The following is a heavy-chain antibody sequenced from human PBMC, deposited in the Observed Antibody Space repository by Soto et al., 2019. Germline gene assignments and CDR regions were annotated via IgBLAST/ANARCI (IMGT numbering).Heavy chain of an antibody. CDR1: GGTFSSYA. J-gene: IGHJ5*02. D-gene: IGHD3-22*01. Sequence: SVKVSCKASGGTFSSYAISWVRQAPGQGLEWMGGIIPIFGTANYAQKFQGRVTITADESTSTAYMELSSLRAEDTAVYYCARDLINYYDGNWFDPWGQGTLVTVSS. CDR3: ARDLINYYDGNWFDP. V-gene: IGHV1-69*13. CDR2: IIPIFGTA.